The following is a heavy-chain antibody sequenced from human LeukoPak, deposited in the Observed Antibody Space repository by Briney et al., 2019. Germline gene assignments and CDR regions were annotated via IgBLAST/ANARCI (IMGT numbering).Heavy chain of an antibody. CDR2: IKTKTEGGTA. Sequence: KSGGSLRLSCAASGFTFTNAWMSWVRQVPGKGLEWVGRIKTKTEGGTADYAAPVKGRFTISRDDSKNTLYLQMNSLKTEDTAVYFCTTSVYNFFDYWGQGGLVTVSS. V-gene: IGHV3-15*01. J-gene: IGHJ4*02. CDR1: GFTFTNAW. D-gene: IGHD1-20*01. CDR3: TTSVYNFFDY.